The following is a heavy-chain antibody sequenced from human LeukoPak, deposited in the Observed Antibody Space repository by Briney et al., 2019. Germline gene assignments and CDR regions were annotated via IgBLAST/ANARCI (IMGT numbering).Heavy chain of an antibody. J-gene: IGHJ4*02. CDR3: ARSFNGSYHY. CDR2: IYPGDSDT. CDR1: GYDFPTYW. D-gene: IGHD1-26*01. V-gene: IGHV5-51*01. Sequence: GESLKISCQGSGYDFPTYWIAWVRQRPGRGLEWMGIIYPGDSDTKYSPSFQGQVTISADKSITTAYLQWSGLKASDTAMYYCARSFNGSYHYWGQGTLVTVSS.